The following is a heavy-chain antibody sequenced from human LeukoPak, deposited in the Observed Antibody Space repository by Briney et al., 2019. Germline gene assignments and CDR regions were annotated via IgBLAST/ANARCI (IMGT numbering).Heavy chain of an antibody. D-gene: IGHD4-17*01. J-gene: IGHJ4*02. Sequence: SETLSLTCAVYGESLSGYYWSWIRQPPGKGLEWIGEINHSGSTNYNPSLKSRVTISVDTSKNQFSLKLSSVTAADTAVYYCAILYGDYEYYFDYWGQGTLVTVSS. CDR1: GESLSGYY. CDR2: INHSGST. CDR3: AILYGDYEYYFDY. V-gene: IGHV4-34*01.